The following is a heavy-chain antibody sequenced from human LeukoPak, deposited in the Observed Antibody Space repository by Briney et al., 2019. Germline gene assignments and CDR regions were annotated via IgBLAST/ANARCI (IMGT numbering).Heavy chain of an antibody. J-gene: IGHJ6*03. CDR3: ATTLGYCSGGSCLLPYYYYYMDV. CDR2: IYYSGST. V-gene: IGHV4-59*01. CDR1: GGSISSYY. D-gene: IGHD2-15*01. Sequence: SETLSLTCTVSGGSISSYYWSWILQPAGKGLEWIGYIYYSGSTNYNPSLKSRVTISVDTSKNQFSLKLSSVTAADTAVYYCATTLGYCSGGSCLLPYYYYYMDVWGKGTTVTVSS.